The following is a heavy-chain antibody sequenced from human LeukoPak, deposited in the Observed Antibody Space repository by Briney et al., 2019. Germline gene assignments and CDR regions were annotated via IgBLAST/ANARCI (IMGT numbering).Heavy chain of an antibody. D-gene: IGHD3-3*01. CDR3: ARDAPPTYYDFWSGYWAYYMDV. CDR1: GFTFDDYG. CDR2: INWNGGST. V-gene: IGHV3-20*01. Sequence: GGSLRLSCAASGFTFDDYGMSWVRQAPGKGLEWVSGINWNGGSTGYADSVKGRFTISRDNAKNSLYLQMNSLRAEDTALYHCARDAPPTYYDFWSGYWAYYMDVWGKGTTVTVSS. J-gene: IGHJ6*03.